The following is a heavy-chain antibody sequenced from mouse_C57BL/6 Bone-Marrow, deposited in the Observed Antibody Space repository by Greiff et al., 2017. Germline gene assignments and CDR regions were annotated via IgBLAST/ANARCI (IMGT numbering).Heavy chain of an antibody. Sequence: VQLQQPGAELVKPGASVKMSCKASGYTFTSYWITWVKQRPGQGLEWIGDIYPGSGSTNYNEKFKSKATLTVDTSSSTAYMRLSSLTSEDSAVYYCARGDYGSRLGYWYFEVWGTETTGTVSS. CDR3: ARGDYGSRLGYWYFEV. CDR2: IYPGSGST. CDR1: GYTFTSYW. D-gene: IGHD1-1*01. V-gene: IGHV1-55*01. J-gene: IGHJ1*03.